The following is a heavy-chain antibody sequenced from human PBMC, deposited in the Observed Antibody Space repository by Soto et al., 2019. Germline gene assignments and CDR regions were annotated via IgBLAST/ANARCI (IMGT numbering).Heavy chain of an antibody. Sequence: EVQLVESGGGLVQPGGSLRLSCAASGFTVSSNYMSWVRQAPGKGLEWVSVIYSGGSTYYADSVKGRFTISRDNSKNTLYLQMNSLRAEDTAVYYCARVTTRGESAYYYYYYMDVWGKGTTVTVS. J-gene: IGHJ6*03. V-gene: IGHV3-66*01. CDR2: IYSGGST. CDR3: ARVTTRGESAYYYYYYMDV. CDR1: GFTVSSNY. D-gene: IGHD3-16*01.